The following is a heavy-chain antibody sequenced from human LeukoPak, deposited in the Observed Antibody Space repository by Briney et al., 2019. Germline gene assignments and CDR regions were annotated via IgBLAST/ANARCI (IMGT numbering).Heavy chain of an antibody. CDR1: GFTFRSYT. V-gene: IGHV3-23*01. CDR2: ISGSGGST. D-gene: IGHD1-14*01. J-gene: IGHJ4*02. CDR3: APSSLYNID. Sequence: GGSLRLCCAASGFTFRSYTMSWVRQAPGKGLELDSAISGSGGSTYYAHSVKGRFTISRDKSKNTQHLQMNTLRAEDTAVYYCAPSSLYNIDWGQGTLVTVSS.